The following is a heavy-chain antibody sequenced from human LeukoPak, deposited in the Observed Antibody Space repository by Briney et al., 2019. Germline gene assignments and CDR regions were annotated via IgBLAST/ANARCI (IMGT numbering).Heavy chain of an antibody. CDR3: ARHDIVVVPAAIDY. J-gene: IGHJ4*02. CDR2: IYHSGST. D-gene: IGHD2-2*02. CDR1: GYSISSGYY. Sequence: SETLSLTCAVSGYSISSGYYWGWIRQPPGKGLEWIGSIYHSGSTYYNPPLKSRVTISVDTSKNQFSLKLSSVTAADTAVYYCARHDIVVVPAAIDYWGQGTLVTVSS. V-gene: IGHV4-38-2*01.